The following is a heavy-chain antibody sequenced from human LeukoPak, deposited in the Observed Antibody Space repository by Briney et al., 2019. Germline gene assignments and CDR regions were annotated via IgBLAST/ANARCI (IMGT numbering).Heavy chain of an antibody. CDR3: ARSQNYYDRFGY. V-gene: IGHV1-2*02. CDR2: INPNSGGT. CDR1: GYTFTGYY. J-gene: IGHJ4*02. D-gene: IGHD3-22*01. Sequence: ASVKVSCKASGYTFTGYYMHWVRQAPGQGLEWMGWINPNSGGTNYAQKFQGRVTMTRDMSTSTVYMELSSLRSEDTAVYYCARSQNYYDRFGYWGQGTLVTVSS.